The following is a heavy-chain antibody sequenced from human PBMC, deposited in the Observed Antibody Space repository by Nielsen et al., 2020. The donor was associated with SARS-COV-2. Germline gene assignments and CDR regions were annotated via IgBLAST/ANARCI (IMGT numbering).Heavy chain of an antibody. V-gene: IGHV4-30-4*01. CDR2: IYYSGST. CDR3: ARVLEFGMDV. CDR1: GGSISSGDYY. Sequence: SETLSLTCTVSGGSISSGDYYWIWIRQPPGKGLEWIGYIYYSGSTYYNPSLKSRVTISVDTSKNQFSLKLSSVTAADTAVYYCARVLEFGMDVWGQGTTVTVSS. D-gene: IGHD3-3*02. J-gene: IGHJ6*02.